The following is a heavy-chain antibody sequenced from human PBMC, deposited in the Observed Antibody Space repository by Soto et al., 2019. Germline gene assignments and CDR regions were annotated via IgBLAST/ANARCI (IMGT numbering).Heavy chain of an antibody. CDR2: IYYSGST. CDR3: ARDHCAGDCYMFDY. V-gene: IGHV4-59*01. D-gene: IGHD2-21*01. J-gene: IGHJ4*02. CDR1: GRSISSYY. Sequence: SETLSLTCTVSGRSISSYYWSWIRQPPGKGLEWIGYIYYSGSTNYNPSLKSRVTLSVDTSKNQFSLKLSSVTAADTAVYYCARDHCAGDCYMFDYWGQGTLVTVSS.